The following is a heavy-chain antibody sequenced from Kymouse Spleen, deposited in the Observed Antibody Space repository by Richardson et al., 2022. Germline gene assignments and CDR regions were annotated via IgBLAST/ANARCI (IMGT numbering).Heavy chain of an antibody. CDR2: INHSGST. CDR3: ARGLYSSSSLFDY. V-gene: IGHV4-34*01. D-gene: IGHD6-6*01. Sequence: QVQLQQWGAGLLKPSETLSLTCAVYGGSFSGYYWSWIRQPPGKGLEWIGEINHSGSTNYNPSLKSRVTISVDTSKNQFSLKLSSVTAADTAVYYCARGLYSSSSLFDYWGQGTLVTVSS. CDR1: GGSFSGYY. J-gene: IGHJ4*02.